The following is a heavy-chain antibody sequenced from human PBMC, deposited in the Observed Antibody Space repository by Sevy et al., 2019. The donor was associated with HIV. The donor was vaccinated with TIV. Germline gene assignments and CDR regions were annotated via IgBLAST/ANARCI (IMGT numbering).Heavy chain of an antibody. Sequence: GESLKISCKGSGYSFTSYWIGWVRQMPGKGLEWMGIIYPGDSDTRYSPSFQGQVTISADKSISTAYLQGSSLKASDTAMYYCARHTDGYNLDIDYWGQGTLVTVSS. D-gene: IGHD5-12*01. CDR2: IYPGDSDT. CDR1: GYSFTSYW. CDR3: ARHTDGYNLDIDY. V-gene: IGHV5-51*01. J-gene: IGHJ4*02.